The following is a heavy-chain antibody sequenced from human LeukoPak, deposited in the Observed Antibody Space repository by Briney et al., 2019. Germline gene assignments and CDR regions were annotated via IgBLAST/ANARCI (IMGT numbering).Heavy chain of an antibody. J-gene: IGHJ4*02. CDR1: GFTFSSYA. D-gene: IGHD3-22*01. Sequence: PGGSLRLSCSASGFTFSSYAMHWVRQAPGKGLEWVSYISSSSSYTNYADSVKGRFTISRDNAKNSLYLQMNSLRAEDTAVYYCARDLWGFRQSMIVVAPPDYWGQGTLVTVSS. CDR2: ISSSSSYT. V-gene: IGHV3-21*05. CDR3: ARDLWGFRQSMIVVAPPDY.